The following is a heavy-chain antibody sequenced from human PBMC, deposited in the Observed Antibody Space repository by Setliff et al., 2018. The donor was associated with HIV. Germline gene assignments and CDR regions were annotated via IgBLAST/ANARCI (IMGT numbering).Heavy chain of an antibody. CDR2: IYYTGRT. Sequence: RLTGTVSLNCTVSVGSISNYYWSWIRQPPGRGLEWIGYIYYTGRTNYTPSLKSRVTISVDASKIHFSLKLNSVTAADTAVYYFAASVAVLDYCYFDLWGRGTLVTVSS. V-gene: IGHV4-59*01. D-gene: IGHD6-19*01. CDR3: AASVAVLDYCYFDL. CDR1: VGSISNYY. J-gene: IGHJ2*01.